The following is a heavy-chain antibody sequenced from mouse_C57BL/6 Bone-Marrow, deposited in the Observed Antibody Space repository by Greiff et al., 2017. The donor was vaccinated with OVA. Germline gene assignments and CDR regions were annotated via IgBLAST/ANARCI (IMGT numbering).Heavy chain of an antibody. V-gene: IGHV1-72*01. CDR3: ARGYDEDYYAMDY. J-gene: IGHJ4*01. Sequence: VKQSCKASGYTFTSYWMHWVKQRPGRGLEWIGRIDPNSGGTKYNEKLKSKATLTVDKPSSTAYMQLSSLTSEDSAVYYCARGYDEDYYAMDYWGQGTSVTVSS. D-gene: IGHD2-2*01. CDR1: GYTFTSYW. CDR2: IDPNSGGT.